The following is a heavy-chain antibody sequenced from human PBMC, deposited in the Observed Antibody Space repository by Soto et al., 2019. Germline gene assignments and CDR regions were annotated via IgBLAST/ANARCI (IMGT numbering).Heavy chain of an antibody. J-gene: IGHJ4*02. V-gene: IGHV3-23*01. CDR2: ISGSGGGT. D-gene: IGHD2-15*01. CDR3: AKHLSNGSPDY. CDR1: GFTFSSYA. Sequence: EVQLLESGGALVQPGGSLRLSCAASGFTFSSYAMSWVRQAPGKGLEWVSLISGSGGGTYYADSVKGRFTISRDNSKKWLFLQLNSLRAEDTAVFYCAKHLSNGSPDYWGQGTLVTVSS.